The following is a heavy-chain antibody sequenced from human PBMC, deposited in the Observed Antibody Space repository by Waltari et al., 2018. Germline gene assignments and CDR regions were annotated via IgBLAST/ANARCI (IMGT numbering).Heavy chain of an antibody. V-gene: IGHV1-3*01. CDR1: GYTFTSYA. CDR3: ARVNSPYAFDI. J-gene: IGHJ3*02. Sequence: VQLVQSGAEVKKPGESLKISCKASGYTFTSYAMHWVRQAPGQRLEWMGWINAGNGNTKYSQKFQGRVTITRDTSASTAYMELSSLRSEDTAVYYCARVNSPYAFDIWGQGTMVTVSS. CDR2: INAGNGNT. D-gene: IGHD1-7*01.